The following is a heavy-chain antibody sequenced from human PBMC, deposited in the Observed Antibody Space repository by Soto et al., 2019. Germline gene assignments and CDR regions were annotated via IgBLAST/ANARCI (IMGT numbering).Heavy chain of an antibody. CDR2: ISYDGSNK. D-gene: IGHD3-10*01. Sequence: QVQLVESGGGVVQPGRSLRLSCAASGFTFSSYGMHWVRQAPGKGLEWVAIISYDGSNKYYVDSVKGRFTISRDNSKNTLYLEMNSLRAEDTAVYYCARGDTLPGYWGQGTLVTVSS. CDR1: GFTFSSYG. CDR3: ARGDTLPGY. V-gene: IGHV3-33*08. J-gene: IGHJ4*02.